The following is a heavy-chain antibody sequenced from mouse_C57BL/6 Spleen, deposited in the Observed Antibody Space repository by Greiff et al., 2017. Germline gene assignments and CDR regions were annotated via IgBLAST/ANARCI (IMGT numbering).Heavy chain of an antibody. D-gene: IGHD2-5*01. J-gene: IGHJ4*01. CDR2: FHPYNDDT. CDR1: GYTFTTYP. CDR3: ARRNSNYAMDY. Sequence: VKLVESGAELVKPGASVKMSCKASGYTFTTYPIEWMKQNHGKSLEWIGNFHPYNDDTKYNEKFKGKATLTVEKSSSTVYLELSRVTSDDSAVYYYARRNSNYAMDYWGQGTSVTVSS. V-gene: IGHV1-47*01.